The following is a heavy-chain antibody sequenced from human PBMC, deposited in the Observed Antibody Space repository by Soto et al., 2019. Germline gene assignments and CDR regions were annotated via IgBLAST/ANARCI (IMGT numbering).Heavy chain of an antibody. CDR1: GGSISDYY. CDR2: IYYSGST. V-gene: IGHV4-59*08. Sequence: SETLSLTCTVSGGSISDYYWSWIRQPPGKGLEWIGYIYYSGSTNYNPSLKSRVTISVDTSKNQFSLKLSSVTAADTAVYYCARRAASSNYYYYMDVWGKGTTVTVSS. D-gene: IGHD6-25*01. J-gene: IGHJ6*03. CDR3: ARRAASSNYYYYMDV.